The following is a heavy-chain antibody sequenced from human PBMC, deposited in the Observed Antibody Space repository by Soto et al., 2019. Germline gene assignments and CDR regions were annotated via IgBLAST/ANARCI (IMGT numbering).Heavy chain of an antibody. CDR3: VRGVHLTAADAFDV. J-gene: IGHJ3*01. V-gene: IGHV5-51*07. CDR1: GCSFTTYW. D-gene: IGHD3-10*01. CDR2: IYAGDSDS. Sequence: PGESLKISCKGSGCSFTTYWIGWVHQMPGKGLEWMGIIYAGDSDSRYSPSFQGQVTISVDKSITTAYLQWSSLKASDTAMYYCVRGVHLTAADAFDVWGQGTMVTVSS.